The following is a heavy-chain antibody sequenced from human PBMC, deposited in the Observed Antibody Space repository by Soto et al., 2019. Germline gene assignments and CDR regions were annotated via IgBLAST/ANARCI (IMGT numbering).Heavy chain of an antibody. CDR1: GYTFTSYY. J-gene: IGHJ4*02. V-gene: IGHV1-46*03. Sequence: QVQLVQSGAEVKNPGASVTVSCRASGYTFTSYYIHWVRQAPGQGLEWMAILNPNGGSTNYAQRVQGRVTVTRDTSTSIVYMELSSLRSEDTAVYYCSRGLGSGDYWGQGTLGTVSS. CDR3: SRGLGSGDY. D-gene: IGHD3-10*01. CDR2: LNPNGGST.